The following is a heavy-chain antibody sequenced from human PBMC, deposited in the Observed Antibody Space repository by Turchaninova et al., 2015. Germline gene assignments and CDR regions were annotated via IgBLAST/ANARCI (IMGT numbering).Heavy chain of an antibody. Sequence: EVQLVQSGGGLVRRGGSLRLSCEGYGFTFSTYTMNWVRQAAGMGPEWLSYISQSGSPIHYADSVKGRFTISRDNAKDSVYLQMNSLGAEDTAVYYCARGTPPLYWGQGTPVTVSS. CDR2: ISQSGSPI. D-gene: IGHD4-23*01. J-gene: IGHJ1*01. CDR3: ARGTPPLY. V-gene: IGHV3-48*03. CDR1: GFTFSTYT.